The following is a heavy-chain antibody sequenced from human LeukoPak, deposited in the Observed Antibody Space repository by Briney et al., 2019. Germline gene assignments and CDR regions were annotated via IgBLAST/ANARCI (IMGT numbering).Heavy chain of an antibody. CDR1: GFTFSSYG. D-gene: IGHD1-26*01. CDR3: AKDLVGATGGYYFDY. J-gene: IGHJ4*02. Sequence: GGSLRLSCAASGFTFSSYGMHWVRQAPGKGLEWVAFIRYDGSNKYYADSVKGRFTISRDNSKNTLYLQMNSLRAEDTAVYYCAKDLVGATGGYYFDYWGQGTLVTVSS. V-gene: IGHV3-30*02. CDR2: IRYDGSNK.